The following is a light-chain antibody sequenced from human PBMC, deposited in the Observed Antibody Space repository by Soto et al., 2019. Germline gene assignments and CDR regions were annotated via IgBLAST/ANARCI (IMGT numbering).Light chain of an antibody. CDR3: RSYAGSNNYV. Sequence: QASRAQPPYASGSPGQSFTISCTGTISDVGAYTYVSWYQQHPGKAPKLMIYGVTERPSGVPDRFSGSKSGNTASLTVSGLQTEDEAYYYCRSYAGSNNYVFGTGTKVTVL. CDR1: ISDVGAYTY. J-gene: IGLJ1*01. CDR2: GVT. V-gene: IGLV2-8*01.